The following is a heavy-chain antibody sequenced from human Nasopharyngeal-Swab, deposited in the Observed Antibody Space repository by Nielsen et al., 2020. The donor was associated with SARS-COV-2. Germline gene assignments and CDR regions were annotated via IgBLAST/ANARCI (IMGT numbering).Heavy chain of an antibody. V-gene: IGHV3-64D*06. CDR3: VKDLSIAVAGLYYYYYMDV. J-gene: IGHJ6*03. CDR1: GFTFSSYA. Sequence: GGSLRLSCSASGFTFSSYAMHWVRQAPRKGLEYVSAISSNGGSTYYADSVKGRFTISRDNSKNTLYLQMSSLRAEDTAVYYCVKDLSIAVAGLYYYYYMDVWGKGTTVTVSS. CDR2: ISSNGGST. D-gene: IGHD6-19*01.